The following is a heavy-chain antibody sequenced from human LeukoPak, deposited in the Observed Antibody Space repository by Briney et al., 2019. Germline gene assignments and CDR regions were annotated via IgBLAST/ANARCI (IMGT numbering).Heavy chain of an antibody. Sequence: SETLSLTCTVSGGSISSYYWSWIRQPAGKGLEWIGRIYTSGSTNYNPSLKSRVTMSVDTSKNQFSLKLSSVTAADTAVYYCARVVPAAVHYYYYMDVWGKGTTVTVSS. D-gene: IGHD2-2*01. CDR2: IYTSGST. CDR1: GGSISSYY. CDR3: ARVVPAAVHYYYYMDV. V-gene: IGHV4-4*07. J-gene: IGHJ6*03.